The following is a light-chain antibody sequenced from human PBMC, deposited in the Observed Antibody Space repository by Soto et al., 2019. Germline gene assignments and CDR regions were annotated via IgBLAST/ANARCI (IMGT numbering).Light chain of an antibody. V-gene: IGLV3-1*01. J-gene: IGLJ1*01. Sequence: SYELTQPPSVSVSPGQTASITCSGDKLGNKYACWYQQKPGQSPVLVIYQDSKRPSGIPERFSGSNSGNTATLTISGTQAMDEADYYCQAWDSRGVLGTGTKLTVL. CDR2: QDS. CDR1: KLGNKY. CDR3: QAWDSRGV.